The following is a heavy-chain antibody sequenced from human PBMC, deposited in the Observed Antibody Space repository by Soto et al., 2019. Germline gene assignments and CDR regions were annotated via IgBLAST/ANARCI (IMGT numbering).Heavy chain of an antibody. CDR2: ISYDGSNK. J-gene: IGHJ4*02. CDR1: GFTFSSYG. V-gene: IGHV3-30*18. Sequence: QVQLVESGGGVVQPGRSLRLSCAASGFTFSSYGMHWVRQAPGKGLEWVAVISYDGSNKYYADSVKGRFTISRDNSKNTLYLQMNRLRAEDTAVYYCAKDLVVVVPAAVFDYWGQGTLVTVSS. D-gene: IGHD2-2*01. CDR3: AKDLVVVVPAAVFDY.